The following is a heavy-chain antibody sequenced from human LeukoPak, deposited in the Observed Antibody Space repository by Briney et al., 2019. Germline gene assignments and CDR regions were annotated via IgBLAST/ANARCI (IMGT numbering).Heavy chain of an antibody. Sequence: PGGSLRLSCAASGFTFSSYAMHWVRQAPGKGLEYVSAISSNGGSTYYANSEKGRFTISRDNSKNTLYLQMGSLRAEDMAVYYCAREGLVHTDRGAFDIWGQGTMVTVSS. D-gene: IGHD3-10*01. J-gene: IGHJ3*02. CDR3: AREGLVHTDRGAFDI. CDR2: ISSNGGST. CDR1: GFTFSSYA. V-gene: IGHV3-64*01.